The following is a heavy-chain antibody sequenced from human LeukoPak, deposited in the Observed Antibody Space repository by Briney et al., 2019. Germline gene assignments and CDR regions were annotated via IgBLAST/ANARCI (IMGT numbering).Heavy chain of an antibody. V-gene: IGHV1-69*05. Sequence: ASVKVSCKASGGTFSSYAISWVRQAPGQGLEWMGGMIPIFGTANYAQKFQGRVTITTDESTSTAYMELSSLGSEDTAVYYCARVAGSGSYSPRGYYYYYMDVWGKGTTVTVSS. CDR1: GGTFSSYA. J-gene: IGHJ6*03. CDR2: MIPIFGTA. D-gene: IGHD1-26*01. CDR3: ARVAGSGSYSPRGYYYYYMDV.